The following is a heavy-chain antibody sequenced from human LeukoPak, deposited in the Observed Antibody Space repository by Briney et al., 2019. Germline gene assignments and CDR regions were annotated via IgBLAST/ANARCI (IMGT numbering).Heavy chain of an antibody. CDR1: GGSFSGYY. CDR3: ARHLRYSSGWHPGGYFDY. CDR2: INHSGST. Sequence: SETLSLTCAVYGGSFSGYYWSWIRQPPGKGLEWIGEINHSGSTNYNPSLKSRVTISVDTSKNQFSLKLSSVTAADTAVYYCARHLRYSSGWHPGGYFDYWGQGTLVTVSS. V-gene: IGHV4-34*01. J-gene: IGHJ4*02. D-gene: IGHD6-19*01.